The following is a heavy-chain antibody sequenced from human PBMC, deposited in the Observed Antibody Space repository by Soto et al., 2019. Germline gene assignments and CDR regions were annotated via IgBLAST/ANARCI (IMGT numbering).Heavy chain of an antibody. Sequence: LSLTCTVSSVSISNGGYYNPWIRHHPGKCLEWTVYIYYSGRTYYNPSLKSRVIISVDTSKNQCSLKLTSVTAADTAVYYCARDVTDFWSGHEGMDVWGQGTTVAVSS. CDR1: SVSISNGGYY. J-gene: IGHJ6*02. CDR3: ARDVTDFWSGHEGMDV. CDR2: IYYSGRT. V-gene: IGHV4-31*03. D-gene: IGHD3-3*01.